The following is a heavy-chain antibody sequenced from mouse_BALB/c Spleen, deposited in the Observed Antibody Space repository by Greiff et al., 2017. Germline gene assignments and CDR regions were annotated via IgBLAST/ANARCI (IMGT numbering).Heavy chain of an antibody. Sequence: EVQGVESGGGLVQPGGSLKLSCAASGFTFSSYGMSWVRQTPDKRLELVATINSNGGSTYYPDSVKGRFTISRDNAKNTLYLQMSSLKSEDTAMYYCARDRTGTAWFAYWGQGTLVTVSA. CDR2: INSNGGST. V-gene: IGHV5-6-3*01. D-gene: IGHD4-1*01. J-gene: IGHJ3*01. CDR1: GFTFSSYG. CDR3: ARDRTGTAWFAY.